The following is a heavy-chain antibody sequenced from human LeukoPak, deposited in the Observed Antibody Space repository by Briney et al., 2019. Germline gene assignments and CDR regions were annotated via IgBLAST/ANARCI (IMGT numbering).Heavy chain of an antibody. D-gene: IGHD6-13*01. V-gene: IGHV3-23*01. CDR3: AKDGIIAAAAPYYMDV. CDR1: GFTFNNYV. Sequence: GGSLRLSCAASGFTFNNYVMSWVRQAPGKGLEWVSGISGSGGSTYHADSVKGRFTISRDNSKNTLYLQMNSLRAEDTAVYYCAKDGIIAAAAPYYMDVWGKGTTVTISS. J-gene: IGHJ6*03. CDR2: ISGSGGST.